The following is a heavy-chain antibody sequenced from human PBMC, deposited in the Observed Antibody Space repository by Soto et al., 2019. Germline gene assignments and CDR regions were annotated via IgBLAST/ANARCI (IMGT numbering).Heavy chain of an antibody. CDR1: GFTFSSYA. CDR3: ARVLRYFDWLRGGEFDY. CDR2: ISYDGSNK. J-gene: IGHJ4*02. Sequence: GGSLRLSCAASGFTFSSYAMHWVRQAPGKGLEWVAVISYDGSNKYYADSVKGRFTISRDNSKNTLYLQMNSLRAEDTAVYYWARVLRYFDWLRGGEFDYWGQGTLVTVSS. V-gene: IGHV3-30-3*01. D-gene: IGHD3-9*01.